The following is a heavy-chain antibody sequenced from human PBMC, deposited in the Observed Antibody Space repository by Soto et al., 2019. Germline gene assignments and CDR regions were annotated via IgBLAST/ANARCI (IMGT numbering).Heavy chain of an antibody. Sequence: PSQTLSLTCAISGDSVSSNSAAWNWIRQSPSRGLEWLGRTYYRSKWYNDYAVSVKSRITINPDTSKNQFSLQLNSVTPEDTAVYYCARDHDFWSGYYRSPSFDYWGQGTLVTAPQ. D-gene: IGHD3-3*01. CDR1: GDSVSSNSAA. V-gene: IGHV6-1*01. J-gene: IGHJ4*02. CDR3: ARDHDFWSGYYRSPSFDY. CDR2: TYYRSKWYN.